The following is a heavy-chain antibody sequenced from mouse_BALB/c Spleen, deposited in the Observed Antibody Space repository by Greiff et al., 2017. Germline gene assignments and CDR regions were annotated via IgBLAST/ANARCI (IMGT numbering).Heavy chain of an antibody. J-gene: IGHJ4*01. CDR3: ASSGRCDILYAMDY. CDR2: IWAGGST. Sequence: VQVVESGPGLVAPSQSLSITCTVSGFSLTSYGVHWVRQPPGKGLEWLGVIWAGGSTNYNSALMSRLSINKDNSKSQFFLKMNSLQTDDTAMYYCASSGRCDILYAMDYWGQGTSVTVSS. CDR1: GFSLTSYG. V-gene: IGHV2-9*02. D-gene: IGHD1-1*01.